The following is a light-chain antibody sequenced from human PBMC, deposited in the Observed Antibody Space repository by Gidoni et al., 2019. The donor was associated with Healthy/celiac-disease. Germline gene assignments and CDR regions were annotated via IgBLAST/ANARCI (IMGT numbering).Light chain of an antibody. CDR3: QQCGSSPWT. CDR1: QSVSSSY. J-gene: IGKJ1*01. CDR2: GAS. Sequence: EIVLTKSPGTLSLSPGERATPSCRASQSVSSSYLAWYQQKPGQAPRLLIYGASSRATGIPDRFSGSGSGTDFTLTISRLEPEDFAMYYCQQCGSSPWTFGQXTKVEIK. V-gene: IGKV3-20*01.